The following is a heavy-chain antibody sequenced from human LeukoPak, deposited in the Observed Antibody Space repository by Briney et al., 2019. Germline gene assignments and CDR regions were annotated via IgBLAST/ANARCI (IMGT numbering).Heavy chain of an antibody. D-gene: IGHD2-2*01. CDR3: AREEGSTSCYGY. CDR1: GYTFTSYD. Sequence: GASVKVSCKASGYTFTSYDINWVRQATGQGLEWVGWMSPNSGNTGYAQKFQGRVTMTRNTSISTAYMELSSLRSEDTAVYYCAREEGSTSCYGYWGQGTLVTVSS. CDR2: MSPNSGNT. V-gene: IGHV1-8*01. J-gene: IGHJ4*02.